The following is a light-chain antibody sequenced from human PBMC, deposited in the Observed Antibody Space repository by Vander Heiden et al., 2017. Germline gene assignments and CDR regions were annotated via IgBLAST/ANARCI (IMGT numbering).Light chain of an antibody. CDR3: QHENNLPFT. J-gene: IGKJ4*01. CDR1: QDISNY. Sequence: EIQMTQYASSLSASVGERVTITCQASQDISNYLNWYQQKPGKAPKLLIYDASRLETGVPSRFSGSVSGTDFTFTINSLQPEDFATYYCQHENNLPFTFGRGTQVEIK. CDR2: DAS. V-gene: IGKV1-33*01.